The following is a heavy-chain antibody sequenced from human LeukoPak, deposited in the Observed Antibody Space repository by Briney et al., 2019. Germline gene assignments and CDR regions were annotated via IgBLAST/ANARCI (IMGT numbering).Heavy chain of an antibody. CDR1: GDFITAYY. Sequence: SETLSLTCTVSGDFITAYYWSWIRQPPGKELEWIGYVYYSVSTDYKPSLRSRVTISLEMSKHQFSLNLTSVTAADTAVYYCASNTATVFDYWGQGALVTVSS. J-gene: IGHJ4*02. CDR2: VYYSVST. V-gene: IGHV4-59*01. D-gene: IGHD2-21*02. CDR3: ASNTATVFDY.